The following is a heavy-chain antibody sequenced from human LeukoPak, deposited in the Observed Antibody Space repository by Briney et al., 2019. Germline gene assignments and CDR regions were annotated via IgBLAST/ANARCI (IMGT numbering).Heavy chain of an antibody. CDR1: GYTFTSYD. J-gene: IGHJ4*02. D-gene: IGHD3-10*01. CDR3: ARMGTMVRGVIINPLWVSEDY. Sequence: ASVKVSCKASGYTFTSYDINWVRQATGQGLEWMGWMNPNSGNTGYAQKFQGRVTMTRNTSISTAYMELSSLRSEDTAVYYCARMGTMVRGVIINPLWVSEDYWGQGTLVTVSS. CDR2: MNPNSGNT. V-gene: IGHV1-8*01.